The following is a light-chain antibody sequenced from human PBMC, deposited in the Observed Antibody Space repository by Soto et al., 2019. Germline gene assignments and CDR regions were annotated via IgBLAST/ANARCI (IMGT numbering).Light chain of an antibody. J-gene: IGLJ2*01. CDR1: GGDIGTYNL. CDR2: EGS. Sequence: QSALTQPASVSGSPGQSITISCTGTGGDIGTYNLVSWYQQHPGKASKLIIYEGSKRPSGVSNRFSGSRSGITASLTISGLQAEDEADYYCCSYATTNTPFGGGTKVTVL. CDR3: CSYATTNTP. V-gene: IGLV2-23*01.